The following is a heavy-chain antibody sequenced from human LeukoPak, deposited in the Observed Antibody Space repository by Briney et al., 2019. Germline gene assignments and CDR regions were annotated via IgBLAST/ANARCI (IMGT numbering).Heavy chain of an antibody. V-gene: IGHV4-30-4*01. J-gene: IGHJ5*02. D-gene: IGHD3-10*01. CDR2: IYYSGST. CDR1: GGSISSGDYY. CDR3: ARAKTYYYGSGRYTIDWFDP. Sequence: SQTLSLTCTVSGGSISSGDYYWSWIRQPPGKGLEWIGYIYYSGSTCYSPSLKSRVTISVDTSKNQFSLKLSSVTAADTAVYYCARAKTYYYGSGRYTIDWFDPWGQGTLVTVSS.